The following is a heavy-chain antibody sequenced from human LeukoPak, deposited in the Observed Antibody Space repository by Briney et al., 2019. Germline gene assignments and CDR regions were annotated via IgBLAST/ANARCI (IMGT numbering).Heavy chain of an antibody. Sequence: GGSLRLSCAASGFTFSSYSMYWVRQAPGKGLEWVSYISSSSTIYYADSVKGRFTISRDNDKNSLYLQMNSLRAEDTAVYYCARGGSGSHDAFDIWGQGTMVTVSS. CDR2: ISSSSTI. CDR1: GFTFSSYS. J-gene: IGHJ3*02. CDR3: ARGGSGSHDAFDI. D-gene: IGHD1-26*01. V-gene: IGHV3-48*01.